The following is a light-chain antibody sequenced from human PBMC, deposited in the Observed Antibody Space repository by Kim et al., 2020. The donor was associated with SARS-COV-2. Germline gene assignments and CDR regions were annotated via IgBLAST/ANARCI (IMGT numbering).Light chain of an antibody. CDR1: SSNSGAGYF. CDR3: QSYDGSLSAWV. Sequence: RVTTSWNGSSSNSGAGYFVHGDHQVPGTAPKLLIYDNNKRPSGVPDRFSGSNSGTSASLAIAGLQAEDEADYYCQSYDGSLSAWVFGGGTQLTVL. V-gene: IGLV1-40*01. CDR2: DNN. J-gene: IGLJ3*02.